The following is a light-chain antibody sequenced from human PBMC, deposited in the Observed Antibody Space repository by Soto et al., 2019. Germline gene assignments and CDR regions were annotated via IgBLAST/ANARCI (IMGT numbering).Light chain of an antibody. Sequence: EIVLTQSPATLSLSPGERATLSCRASQSVTTSLAWFQHKPGQAPRLLIYAASNRATGIPARFSGSGSGTDFTLTISCLEPADFAVYYCQQRHSWPRTFGQGTKVEIK. CDR1: QSVTTS. V-gene: IGKV3-11*01. CDR2: AAS. CDR3: QQRHSWPRT. J-gene: IGKJ1*01.